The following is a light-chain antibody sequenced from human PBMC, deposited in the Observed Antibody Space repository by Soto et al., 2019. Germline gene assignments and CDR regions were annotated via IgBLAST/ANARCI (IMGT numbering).Light chain of an antibody. CDR2: GAS. CDR1: QSVSSSY. CDR3: QQYSSSPGP. Sequence: EIVLTQSPGTLSLSPGERATLSCRASQSVSSSYLAWYQQKPGQAPRLLIYGASSRATGIPDRFSGSGSGTDFALTISRLEPEDFAVYYCQQYSSSPGPFGQGTKVEIK. V-gene: IGKV3-20*01. J-gene: IGKJ1*01.